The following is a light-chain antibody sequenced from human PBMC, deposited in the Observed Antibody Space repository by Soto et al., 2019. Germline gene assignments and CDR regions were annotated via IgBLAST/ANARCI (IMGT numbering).Light chain of an antibody. V-gene: IGKV1-33*01. CDR2: DVS. CDR1: QDISNY. Sequence: DIQMTQSPSSLSASVGDRVTITCQASQDISNYLNWYQQKPGEAPKLLIFDVSNLETGVPSRFSGSGSGTEFSLTIRGLQPDDFATYYCQQYDYSRTFGQGTKV. CDR3: QQYDYSRT. J-gene: IGKJ1*01.